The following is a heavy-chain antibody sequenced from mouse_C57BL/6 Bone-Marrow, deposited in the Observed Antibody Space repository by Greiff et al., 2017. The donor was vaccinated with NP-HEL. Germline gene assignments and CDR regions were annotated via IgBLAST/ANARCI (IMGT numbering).Heavy chain of an antibody. CDR2: ITPNNGGT. CDR1: GYTFTDYY. CDR3: ARGITTVVATDY. V-gene: IGHV1-26*01. Sequence: EVQLQQSGPELVKPGASVKISCKASGYTFTDYYMNWVKQSHGKSLAWIGDITPNNGGTSYNQKFQGKATLTVDKSSSTAYMELRSLTSEDSAVYYCARGITTVVATDYWGQGTTLTVSS. J-gene: IGHJ2*01. D-gene: IGHD1-1*01.